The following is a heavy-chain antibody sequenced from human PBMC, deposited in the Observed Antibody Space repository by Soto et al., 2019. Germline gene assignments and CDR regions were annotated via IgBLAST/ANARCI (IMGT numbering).Heavy chain of an antibody. J-gene: IGHJ5*02. CDR3: TRDASRDSSARGWFDP. CDR1: GFTFRSFN. CDR2: ISSNSAYI. Sequence: GSLRLSCAASGFTFRSFNMNWVRQAPGKGLEWVSTISSNSAYIYYTDALRGRFTIARDNAKNTLHLQMNSMRAEDTAVYYCTRDASRDSSARGWFDPWGPGTLVTVSS. V-gene: IGHV3-21*01. D-gene: IGHD6-13*01.